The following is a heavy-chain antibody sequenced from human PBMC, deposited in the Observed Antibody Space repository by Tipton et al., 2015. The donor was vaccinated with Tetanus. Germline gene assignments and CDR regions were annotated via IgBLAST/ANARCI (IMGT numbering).Heavy chain of an antibody. D-gene: IGHD1-26*01. CDR3: TTSGIVGSGSRVDY. Sequence: SLRLSCAGSGFTFSGFTFTNAWMSWVRQAPGKGLEWVGRIKSKTDGGTTDYAARVKDRFSISRDDSKNTLFLHMNSLKTEDTAVYYCTTSGIVGSGSRVDYWGRGTLVTVSS. J-gene: IGHJ4*02. CDR2: IKSKTDGGTT. CDR1: GFTFSGFTFTNAW. V-gene: IGHV3-15*01.